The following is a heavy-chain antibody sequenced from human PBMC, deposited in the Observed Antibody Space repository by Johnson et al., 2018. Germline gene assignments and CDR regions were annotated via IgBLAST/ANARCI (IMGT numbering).Heavy chain of an antibody. D-gene: IGHD3-22*01. CDR2: INPSGGST. J-gene: IGHJ3*02. CDR1: GYTFTTYY. Sequence: QVQLVQSGAEVKKPGASVKVSCKASGYTFTTYYMHWVRQAPGQGLEWMGIINPSGGSTSYAQKFQGRVTMTRDTSTSTVYMEVSSLRSEDTAVYYGARLVVVSEAFDIWGQGTMVTVSS. CDR3: ARLVVVSEAFDI. V-gene: IGHV1-46*01.